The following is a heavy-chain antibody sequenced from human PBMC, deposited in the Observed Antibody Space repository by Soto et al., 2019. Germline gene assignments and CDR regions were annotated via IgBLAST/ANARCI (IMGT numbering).Heavy chain of an antibody. CDR2: ISYDGSNK. Sequence: GGSLRLSCAASGFTFSSYGMHWVRQAPGKGLEWVAVISYDGSNKYYADSVKGRFTISRDNSKNTLYLQMNSLRAEDTAVYYCARLIYYGSAHYYYYGMDVWGQGTTVTVSS. V-gene: IGHV3-30*03. J-gene: IGHJ6*02. D-gene: IGHD3-10*01. CDR1: GFTFSSYG. CDR3: ARLIYYGSAHYYYYGMDV.